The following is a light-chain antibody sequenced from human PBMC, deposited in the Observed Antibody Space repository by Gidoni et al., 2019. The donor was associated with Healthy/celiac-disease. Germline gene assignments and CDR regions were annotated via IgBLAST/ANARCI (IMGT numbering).Light chain of an antibody. CDR2: DVS. CDR1: SSDVGGYNY. J-gene: IGLJ2*01. V-gene: IGLV2-11*01. Sequence: QSALTQPRSVSGSPGPSVTISCTGTSSDVGGYNYVSWYQQHPGKAPKLMIYDVSKRPSGVPDRFSGSKSGNTASLTISGLQAEDEADYYCCSYAGSYTFGVFGGGTKLTV. CDR3: CSYAGSYTFGV.